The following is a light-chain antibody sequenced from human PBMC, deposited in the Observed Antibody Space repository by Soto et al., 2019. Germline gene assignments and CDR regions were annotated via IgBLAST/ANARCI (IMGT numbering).Light chain of an antibody. V-gene: IGLV2-14*01. CDR3: YSYTSSSTYV. Sequence: QSVLSQPASVSGSPGQSITISCSGTGSDVGAYNYVSWYQQHPAKAPKLMIYDVSNRPSGVSDRFSGSKSGNTASLTISGLQAEDEADYYCYSYTSSSTYVFGSGTKVTVL. CDR1: GSDVGAYNY. CDR2: DVS. J-gene: IGLJ1*01.